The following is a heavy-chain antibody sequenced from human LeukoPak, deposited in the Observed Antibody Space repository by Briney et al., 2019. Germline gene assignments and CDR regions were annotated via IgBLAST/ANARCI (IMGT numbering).Heavy chain of an antibody. Sequence: SQTLSLTCTVSGGSISSGSYYWSWIRQPAGKGLEWIGRIYTSGSTNYNPSLKSRVTISVDTSKNQFSLKLSSVTAADTAVYYCARARAMTTGPYYFDYWGQGTLVTVSS. CDR1: GGSISSGSYY. V-gene: IGHV4-61*02. J-gene: IGHJ4*02. CDR3: ARARAMTTGPYYFDY. CDR2: IYTSGST. D-gene: IGHD4-17*01.